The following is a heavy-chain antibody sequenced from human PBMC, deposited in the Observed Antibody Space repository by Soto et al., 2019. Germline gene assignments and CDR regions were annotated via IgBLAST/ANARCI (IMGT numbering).Heavy chain of an antibody. CDR3: ARVGGVAARTFDY. CDR1: GGSINDFY. V-gene: IGHV4-59*01. Sequence: SETLSLTCTVSGGSINDFYWSWIRQPPGKGLEWIGYIYYSGSTDYNPSLKGRVTISVDTSKHQFSLKLRSVTAADTAVYYCARVGGVAARTFDYWGQGTLVTVSS. J-gene: IGHJ4*02. CDR2: IYYSGST. D-gene: IGHD6-6*01.